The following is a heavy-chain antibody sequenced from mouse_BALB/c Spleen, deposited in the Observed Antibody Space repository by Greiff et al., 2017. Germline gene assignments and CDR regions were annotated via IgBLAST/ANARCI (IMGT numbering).Heavy chain of an antibody. J-gene: IGHJ4*01. CDR2: IYPGDGDT. Sequence: VQLQQSGPELVKPGASVKISCKASGYAFSSSWMNWVKQRPGQGLEWIGRIYPGDGDTNYNGKFKGKATLTADKSSSTAYMQLSSLTSVDSAVYFCARGRYDAHAMDYWGQGTSVTVSS. CDR3: ARGRYDAHAMDY. D-gene: IGHD2-14*01. V-gene: IGHV1-82*01. CDR1: GYAFSSSW.